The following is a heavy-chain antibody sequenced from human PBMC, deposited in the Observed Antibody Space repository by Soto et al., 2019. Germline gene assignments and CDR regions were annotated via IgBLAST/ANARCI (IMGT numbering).Heavy chain of an antibody. CDR3: ARAHLAHGSGRSWFDP. CDR2: IYHSGST. V-gene: IGHV4-4*02. CDR1: GGSISSSNW. J-gene: IGHJ5*02. D-gene: IGHD3-10*01. Sequence: QVQLQESGPGLVKPSGTLSLTCAVSGGSISSSNWWSWVRQPPGKGLEWIGEIYHSGSTNYNPSLMSRVTVSVDKSKNQFSLKLSSVTAADTAVYYCARAHLAHGSGRSWFDPWGQGTRVTVSS.